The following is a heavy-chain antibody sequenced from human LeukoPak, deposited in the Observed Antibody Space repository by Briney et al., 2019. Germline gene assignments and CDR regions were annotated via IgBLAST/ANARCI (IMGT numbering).Heavy chain of an antibody. CDR1: GDSISSGDYY. CDR3: ARGPYSYDSSGAFDI. J-gene: IGHJ3*02. D-gene: IGHD3-22*01. CDR2: ISSSGST. V-gene: IGHV4-61*02. Sequence: SQTLSLTCTVSGDSISSGDYYWSWIRQPAGKGLEWIGRISSSGSTNYNPSLESRVTISVDTSKNQFSLKLSSVTAADTAVYFCARGPYSYDSSGAFDIWGQGTMVAVSS.